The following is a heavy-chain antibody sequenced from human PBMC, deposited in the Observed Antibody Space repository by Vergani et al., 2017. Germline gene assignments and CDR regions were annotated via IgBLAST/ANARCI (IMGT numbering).Heavy chain of an antibody. Sequence: EVPLVETFFFFLPPFFSLLLSFSSSFFPFLLPYLLFFLPSPGKLLSWFSVIYIGGITYYSDSLKGRFTISRDNSKNTLYLQMNSRRAEDTAVYYCARETERYGDYDYWGQGTLVTVSS. CDR3: ARETERYGDYDY. CDR2: IYIGGIT. D-gene: IGHD4-17*01. J-gene: IGHJ4*02. CDR1: FFPFLLPY. V-gene: IGHV3-53*02.